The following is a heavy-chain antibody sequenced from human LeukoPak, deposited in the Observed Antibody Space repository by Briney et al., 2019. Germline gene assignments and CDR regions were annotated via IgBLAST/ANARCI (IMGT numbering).Heavy chain of an antibody. CDR2: ISSSSSYI. D-gene: IGHD3-10*01. CDR3: ARKGSSLGYYFDY. CDR1: GFTFSSYS. Sequence: PGGSLRLSCAASGFTFSSYSMNWVPQAPGKGLEWVSSISSSSSYIYYADSVKGRFTISTDNAKNSLYLQMNSLRVADTAVYYCARKGSSLGYYFDYWGQGTLVTVSS. J-gene: IGHJ4*02. V-gene: IGHV3-21*01.